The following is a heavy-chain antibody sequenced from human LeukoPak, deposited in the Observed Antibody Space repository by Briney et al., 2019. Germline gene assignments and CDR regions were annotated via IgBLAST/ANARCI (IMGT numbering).Heavy chain of an antibody. Sequence: ASVKVSCKASGYTFTSYDINWVRQATGQGLEWMGWMNPNSGNTGYAQKFQGRVTMTRNTSISTAYMELSSLRSEDTAVYYCARGRSSGWYKRGNSYYYGMDVWGQGTTVTVSS. V-gene: IGHV1-8*01. J-gene: IGHJ6*02. CDR2: MNPNSGNT. D-gene: IGHD6-19*01. CDR1: GYTFTSYD. CDR3: ARGRSSGWYKRGNSYYYGMDV.